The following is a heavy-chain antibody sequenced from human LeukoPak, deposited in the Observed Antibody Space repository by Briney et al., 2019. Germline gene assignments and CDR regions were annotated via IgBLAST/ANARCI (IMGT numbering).Heavy chain of an antibody. CDR3: ARDNAGYGGNSWFDP. CDR1: GGSISSGGYS. Sequence: PSETLSLTCAVSGGSISSGGYSWSWIRQPPGKGLEWIGYIYHSGSTYYNPSLESRVTISVDRSKNQFSLKLSSVTAADTAVYYCARDNAGYGGNSWFDPWGQGTLVTVSS. V-gene: IGHV4-30-2*01. CDR2: IYHSGST. J-gene: IGHJ5*02. D-gene: IGHD4-23*01.